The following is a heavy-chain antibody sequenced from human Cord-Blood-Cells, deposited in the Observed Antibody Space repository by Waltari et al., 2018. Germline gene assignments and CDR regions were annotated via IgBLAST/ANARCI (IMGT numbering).Heavy chain of an antibody. V-gene: IGHV3-21*01. CDR3: ARVPLVRALDY. J-gene: IGHJ4*02. CDR1: GFTFSSYS. D-gene: IGHD2-2*01. Sequence: EVQLVESGGGLVKPGGSLRLSCAASGFTFSSYSMNWVRQAPGKGLEWWYSVGSSSRYIYYADAGKGRFTIPRDNAKNALYLQMSSLRAEDTAVYYCARVPLVRALDYWGQGTLVTVSS. CDR2: VGSSSRYI.